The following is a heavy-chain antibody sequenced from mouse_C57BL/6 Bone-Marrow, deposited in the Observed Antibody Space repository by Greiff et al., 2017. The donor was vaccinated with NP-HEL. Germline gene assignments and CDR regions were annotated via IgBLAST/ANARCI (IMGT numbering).Heavy chain of an antibody. J-gene: IGHJ2*01. D-gene: IGHD2-3*01. CDR2: IYPRSGNT. CDR1: GYTFTSYG. Sequence: VQLQQSGAELARPGASVKLSCKASGYTFTSYGISWVKQRPGQGLEWIGEIYPRSGNTYYNEKFKGKATLTADKSSSTAYMELRSLTSEDSAVYFCARLGLLHDYWGQGTTLTVSS. CDR3: ARLGLLHDY. V-gene: IGHV1-81*01.